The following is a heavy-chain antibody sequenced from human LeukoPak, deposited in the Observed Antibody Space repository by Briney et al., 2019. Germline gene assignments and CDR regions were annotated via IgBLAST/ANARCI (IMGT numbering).Heavy chain of an antibody. CDR1: GFTFSNYN. J-gene: IGHJ4*02. CDR2: ISSSSSTI. CDR3: ARENFADLFDF. D-gene: IGHD1-7*01. V-gene: IGHV3-48*01. Sequence: GGSLRLSCAASGFTFSNYNMNWVRQAPGKGLECIAYISSSSSTIYYADSVKGRFTISRDNAKNSLFLHMSSLRAEDTALYYCARENFADLFDFWGQGALVTVSS.